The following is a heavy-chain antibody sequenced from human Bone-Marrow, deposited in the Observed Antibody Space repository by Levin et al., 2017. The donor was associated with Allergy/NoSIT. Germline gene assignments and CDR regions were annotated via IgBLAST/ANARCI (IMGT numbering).Heavy chain of an antibody. CDR2: IYYSGST. V-gene: IGHV4-30-4*01. CDR3: ARGGGDCSTTSCYPMDPFDY. D-gene: IGHD2-2*01. Sequence: SQTLSLTCTVSGDSISSGDYYWSWIRQPPGKGLEWIGYIYYSGSTHYNPSLKSRVTISVDTSKNQFSLKLSSVTAADTAVYYCARGGGDCSTTSCYPMDPFDYWGQGTLVAVSS. J-gene: IGHJ4*02. CDR1: GDSISSGDYY.